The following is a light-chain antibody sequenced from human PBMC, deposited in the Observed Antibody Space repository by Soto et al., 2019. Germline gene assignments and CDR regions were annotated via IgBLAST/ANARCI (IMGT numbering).Light chain of an antibody. CDR2: INSDGSH. J-gene: IGLJ2*01. CDR1: SGHSSFA. CDR3: QTWGTGIV. Sequence: QPVLTQSHSASASLGASVKLTCTLSSGHSSFAIAWHQQQPEKGPRYLMKINSDGSHTEGDGIPDRFSGSGSGAERYLTISSLQSEDEAEYYCQTWGTGIVFGGGTKLTVL. V-gene: IGLV4-69*01.